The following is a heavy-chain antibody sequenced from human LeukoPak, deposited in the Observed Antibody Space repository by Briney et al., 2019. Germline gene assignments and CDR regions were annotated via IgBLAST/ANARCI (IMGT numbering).Heavy chain of an antibody. Sequence: GGSLRLSCAASGFTFSSYWMSWVRQAPGKGLEWVANVKQDGSEKYYVDSVKGRFTISRDNAKNSLYLQMNSLRADDTAVYYCARGSPPPYYYYYMDVWGKGTTVTVSS. CDR3: ARGSPPPYYYYYMDV. CDR1: GFTFSSYW. D-gene: IGHD2-15*01. J-gene: IGHJ6*03. V-gene: IGHV3-7*03. CDR2: VKQDGSEK.